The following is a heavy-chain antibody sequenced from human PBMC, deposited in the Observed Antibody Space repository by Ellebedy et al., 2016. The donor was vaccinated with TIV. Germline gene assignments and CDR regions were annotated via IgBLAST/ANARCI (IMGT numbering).Heavy chain of an antibody. CDR3: ARAGYDFWAATYYFDY. CDR1: GFTFSSYA. Sequence: GESLKISCAASGFTFSSYAMHWVRQAPGKGLEWVAVISYDGSNKYYADSVKGRFTISRDNSKTTLYLQMNSLRAEDTAVYYCARAGYDFWAATYYFDYWGQGTLVTGSS. V-gene: IGHV3-30-3*01. CDR2: ISYDGSNK. D-gene: IGHD3-3*01. J-gene: IGHJ4*02.